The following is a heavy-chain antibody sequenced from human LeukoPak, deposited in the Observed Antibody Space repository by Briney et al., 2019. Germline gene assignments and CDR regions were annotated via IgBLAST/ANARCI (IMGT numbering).Heavy chain of an antibody. CDR1: GFTFSDFA. V-gene: IGHV3-64*01. J-gene: IGHJ4*02. Sequence: PGGSLRLSCAASGFTFSDFAMQWVRQVPGKGLEFVSGTGRDGVNSYYANSVRDRFTISRDNSKNTLYLQMGSLTTEDMAVYYCARDWLLDYWGEGTLVTVSS. CDR2: TGRDGVNS. CDR3: ARDWLLDY. D-gene: IGHD3-9*01.